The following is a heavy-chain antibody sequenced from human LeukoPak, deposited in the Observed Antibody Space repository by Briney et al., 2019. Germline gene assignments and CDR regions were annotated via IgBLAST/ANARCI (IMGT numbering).Heavy chain of an antibody. Sequence: GGSLRLSCAASGFTFSDYYMSWIRQAPGKGLEWVSYISGGGSSIYYADSVKGRFTISRDNAKNSLYLQMNSLRVEDTAVSHCATGSGYSSGWFEYWGQGSLVTVSS. CDR3: ATGSGYSSGWFEY. V-gene: IGHV3-11*01. CDR1: GFTFSDYY. D-gene: IGHD6-19*01. J-gene: IGHJ4*02. CDR2: ISGGGSSI.